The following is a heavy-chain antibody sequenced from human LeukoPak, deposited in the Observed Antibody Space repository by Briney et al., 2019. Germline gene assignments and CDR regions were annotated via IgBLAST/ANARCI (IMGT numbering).Heavy chain of an antibody. Sequence: SETLSLTCTVSGGSISSYYWSWIRQPPGKGLEWIGYLYYIGSTNYNPSLKSRVTISVDMSKNQFSLKLSSVTAADTAVYYCARESRFGTTMAIDYWGQGTLVTVSS. D-gene: IGHD1-1*01. V-gene: IGHV4-59*01. CDR2: LYYIGST. CDR3: ARESRFGTTMAIDY. J-gene: IGHJ4*02. CDR1: GGSISSYY.